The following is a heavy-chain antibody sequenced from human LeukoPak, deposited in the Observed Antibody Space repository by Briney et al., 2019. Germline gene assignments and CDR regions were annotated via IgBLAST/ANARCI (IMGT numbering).Heavy chain of an antibody. V-gene: IGHV3-53*01. D-gene: IGHD2-2*02. CDR3: ARGGHSVPAAILDY. CDR1: GFTVSSDY. J-gene: IGHJ4*02. Sequence: GGSLRLSCAASGFTVSSDYITWVRQAPGKGLEWVSVIYSSGHTYYADSVKGRFTISRDNSKNTVYLQMNSLRADDTAVYYCARGGHSVPAAILDYWGQGTLVTVSS. CDR2: IYSSGHT.